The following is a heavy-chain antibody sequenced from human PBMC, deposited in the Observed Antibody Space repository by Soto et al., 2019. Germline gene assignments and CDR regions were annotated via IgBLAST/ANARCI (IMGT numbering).Heavy chain of an antibody. V-gene: IGHV3-7*03. Sequence: GGSLRLSCAVSGFIFTRFCMTWVRQAPGKGLEWVANIRQDGSEKYYVDSVKGRFTISRDNAENSLYLHMNSLRAEDTAVYYCARAPGDYSSYGGPFRDRYGMDVWAQGTTVTVSS. CDR1: GFIFTRFC. CDR2: IRQDGSEK. CDR3: ARAPGDYSSYGGPFRDRYGMDV. J-gene: IGHJ6*02. D-gene: IGHD4-4*01.